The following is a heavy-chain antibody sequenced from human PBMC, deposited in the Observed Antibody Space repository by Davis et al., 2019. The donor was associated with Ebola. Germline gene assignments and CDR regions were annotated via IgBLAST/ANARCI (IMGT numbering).Heavy chain of an antibody. CDR2: ISAYNGNT. CDR3: ARGITMVRGQDYFDY. CDR1: GYTFTSYG. Sequence: ASVKVSCKASGYTFTSYGISWVRQAPGQGLEWMGWISAYNGNTNYAQKLQGRVTMTTDTSTSTAYMELRSLRSDDTAVYYCARGITMVRGQDYFDYWGQGTLVTVSS. D-gene: IGHD3-10*01. J-gene: IGHJ4*02. V-gene: IGHV1-18*04.